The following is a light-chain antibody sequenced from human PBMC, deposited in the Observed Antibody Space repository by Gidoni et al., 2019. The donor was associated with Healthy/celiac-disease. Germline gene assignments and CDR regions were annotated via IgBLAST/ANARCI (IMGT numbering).Light chain of an antibody. V-gene: IGKV3-20*01. J-gene: IGKJ5*01. CDR1: QSVSSSY. CDR2: GAS. Sequence: EIVLTQSPGTLSLSPGERATLSCRASQSVSSSYLAWYQQKPGQAPRLLIYGASSRATGIPDRFSGSGSGTDFTLTISRLEPEDFAVYYCQQQTTFGQXTRLEIK. CDR3: QQQTT.